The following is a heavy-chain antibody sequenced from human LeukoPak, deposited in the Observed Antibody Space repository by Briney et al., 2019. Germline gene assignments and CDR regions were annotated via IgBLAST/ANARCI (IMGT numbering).Heavy chain of an antibody. Sequence: SETMSLTCAVYGGSFSGYYWSWIREPPGKGLGWIGEINHSGSTNYNPSLKSRVTISVDTSKNQFSLKLSSVTAADTAVYYCASNPGSCSSTSCYEDYWGQGTLVTVSS. J-gene: IGHJ4*02. D-gene: IGHD2-2*01. V-gene: IGHV4-34*01. CDR3: ASNPGSCSSTSCYEDY. CDR1: GGSFSGYY. CDR2: INHSGST.